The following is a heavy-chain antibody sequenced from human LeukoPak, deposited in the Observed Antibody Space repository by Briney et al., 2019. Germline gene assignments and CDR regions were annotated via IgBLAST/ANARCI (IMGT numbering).Heavy chain of an antibody. V-gene: IGHV1-18*01. CDR3: AKDGLRYFDWPDAFDI. CDR1: GYTFTSYG. D-gene: IGHD3-9*01. CDR2: ISAYNGNT. Sequence: GASVKVSCKASGYTFTSYGISWVRQAPGQGLEWMGWISAYNGNTNYAQKLQGRVTMTRDMSTSTDYMELSSLRSEDTAVYYCAKDGLRYFDWPDAFDIWGQGTMVTVSS. J-gene: IGHJ3*02.